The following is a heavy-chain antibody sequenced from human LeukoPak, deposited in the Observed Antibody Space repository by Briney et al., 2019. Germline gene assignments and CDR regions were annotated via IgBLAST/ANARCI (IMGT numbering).Heavy chain of an antibody. CDR2: ISWNSGSI. Sequence: PGRSLRLSCAASGFTFSSYAMHWVRQAPGKGLEWVSGISWNSGSIGYADSVKGRFTISRDNAKNSLYLQMNSLRAEDTALYYCAKAIDYGDPFDYWGQGTLVTVSS. CDR3: AKAIDYGDPFDY. V-gene: IGHV3-9*01. CDR1: GFTFSSYA. D-gene: IGHD4-17*01. J-gene: IGHJ4*02.